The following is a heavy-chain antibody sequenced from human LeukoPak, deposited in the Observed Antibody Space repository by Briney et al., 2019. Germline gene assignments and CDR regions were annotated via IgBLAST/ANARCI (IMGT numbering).Heavy chain of an antibody. J-gene: IGHJ4*02. D-gene: IGHD4-23*01. Sequence: ASVKVSCKVSGYESTGYTFPKYGINWIRQAPGQGLEWMGWISVRDGDTNYAQNIQDRVTMTTDTPTRTFYMEVRSLRSDDTAVYYCARLKFGLNSSDKWGQGTLVTVSS. CDR3: ARLKFGLNSSDK. CDR1: GYESTGYTFPKYG. V-gene: IGHV1-18*01. CDR2: ISVRDGDT.